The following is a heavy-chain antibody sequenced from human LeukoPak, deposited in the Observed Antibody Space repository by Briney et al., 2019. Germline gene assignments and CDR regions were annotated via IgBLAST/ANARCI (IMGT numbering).Heavy chain of an antibody. D-gene: IGHD3-3*01. CDR1: GYTFTGYY. J-gene: IGHJ4*02. CDR2: INPNSGGT. V-gene: IGHV1-2*06. CDR3: ARLLSGNARHDY. Sequence: ASVKVSCEASGYTFTGYYMHWVRQAPGQGLEWMGRINPNSGGTNYAQKFQGRVTMTRDTSISTAYMELSRLRSDDTAVYYCARLLSGNARHDYWGQGTLVIVSS.